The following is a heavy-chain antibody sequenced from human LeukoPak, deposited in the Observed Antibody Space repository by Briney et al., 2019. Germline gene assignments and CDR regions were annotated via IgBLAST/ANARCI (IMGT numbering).Heavy chain of an antibody. V-gene: IGHV3-23*01. J-gene: IGHJ3*02. D-gene: IGHD3-22*01. Sequence: QAGGSLRLSCAPSGFTFSSYAMSWVRQAPGKGLEWVAVISGGGSGTYYADSVRGRFTISRDNSKNTVYLQMNSLRAEDTAIYYCAKAVGSSGYFSRDAFDIWSQGTMVTVSS. CDR3: AKAVGSSGYFSRDAFDI. CDR2: ISGGGSGT. CDR1: GFTFSSYA.